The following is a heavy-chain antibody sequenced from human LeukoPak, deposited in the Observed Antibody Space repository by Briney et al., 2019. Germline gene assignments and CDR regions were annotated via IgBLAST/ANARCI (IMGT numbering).Heavy chain of an antibody. Sequence: ASVKVSCEASGYTFTDYYIHWVRQAPRQRLEWMGWINPNSGGTNSAQKFQGRVTMTKDTSISTAYMELSRLRSDDTAVYFCARAIAVVDYWGQGTLVTVSS. D-gene: IGHD6-19*01. CDR2: INPNSGGT. CDR3: ARAIAVVDY. J-gene: IGHJ4*02. CDR1: GYTFTDYY. V-gene: IGHV1-2*02.